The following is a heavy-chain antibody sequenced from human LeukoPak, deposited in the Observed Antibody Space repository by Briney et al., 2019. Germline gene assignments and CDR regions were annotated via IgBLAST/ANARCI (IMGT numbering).Heavy chain of an antibody. CDR3: AKDKRNYYDSSGYSYYFDY. CDR1: GFTFDDYA. Sequence: PGRSLRLSCAASGFTFDDYAMHWVRQVPGKGLEWVSGISWNSGSIGYADSVKGRFTISRDNAKNSLYLQMNSLRAEDTALYYCAKDKRNYYDSSGYSYYFDYWGQGTLVTVSS. CDR2: ISWNSGSI. V-gene: IGHV3-9*01. J-gene: IGHJ4*02. D-gene: IGHD3-22*01.